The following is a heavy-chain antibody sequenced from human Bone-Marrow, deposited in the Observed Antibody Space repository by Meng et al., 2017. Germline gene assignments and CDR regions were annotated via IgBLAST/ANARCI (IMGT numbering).Heavy chain of an antibody. CDR1: GGTFSSYA. D-gene: IGHD6-13*01. J-gene: IGHJ4*02. Sequence: ASVKVSCKASGGTFSSYAISWVRQATGQGLEWMGWMNPNSGNTGYAQKFQGRVTMTRNTSISTAYMELSSLRSEDTAVYYCARTPQIAAAGLLVDYWGQGTLVTVSS. CDR2: MNPNSGNT. CDR3: ARTPQIAAAGLLVDY. V-gene: IGHV1-8*02.